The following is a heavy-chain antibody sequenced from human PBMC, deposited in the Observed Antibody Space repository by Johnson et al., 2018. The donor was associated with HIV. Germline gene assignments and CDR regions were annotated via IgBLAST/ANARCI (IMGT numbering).Heavy chain of an antibody. D-gene: IGHD1-26*01. CDR2: IYSGGST. V-gene: IGHV3-66*03. J-gene: IGHJ3*02. Sequence: MLLVESGGGLIQPGGSLRLSCAASGFTVSSNYMSWVRQAPGKGLEWASVIYSGGSTYYADSVQGRFTISRDNSKNTLYLQMNSLRAEDTAVYYCAKDVELHGAFDIWGQGTMVTVSS. CDR3: AKDVELHGAFDI. CDR1: GFTVSSNY.